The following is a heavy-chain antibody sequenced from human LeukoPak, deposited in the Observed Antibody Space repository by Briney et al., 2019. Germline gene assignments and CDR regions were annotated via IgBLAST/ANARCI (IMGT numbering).Heavy chain of an antibody. D-gene: IGHD3-10*01. CDR2: ISYDGSNK. CDR1: GFTFSSYG. Sequence: QPGRSLRLSCAASGFTFSSYGMHWVRQAPGKGLEWVAVISYDGSNKYYADSVKGRFTISRDNSKNTLYLQMNSLRAEDTAVYYCARDWRGGSNKYYYGMDVWGKGTTVTVSS. V-gene: IGHV3-30*03. CDR3: ARDWRGGSNKYYYGMDV. J-gene: IGHJ6*04.